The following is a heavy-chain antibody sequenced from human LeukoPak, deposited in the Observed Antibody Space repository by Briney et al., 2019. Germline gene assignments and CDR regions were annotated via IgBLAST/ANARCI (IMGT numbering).Heavy chain of an antibody. Sequence: SETLSLTCAVYGGSFSGYYWSWTRQPPGKGLEWIGEINHSGSTNYNPSLKSRVTISVDTSKNQFSLKLSSVTAADTAVYYCARVSGYGDYAVYYYFGKDVWGQGTTVTVSS. J-gene: IGHJ6*02. CDR3: ARVSGYGDYAVYYYFGKDV. V-gene: IGHV4-34*01. CDR1: GGSFSGYY. D-gene: IGHD4-17*01. CDR2: INHSGST.